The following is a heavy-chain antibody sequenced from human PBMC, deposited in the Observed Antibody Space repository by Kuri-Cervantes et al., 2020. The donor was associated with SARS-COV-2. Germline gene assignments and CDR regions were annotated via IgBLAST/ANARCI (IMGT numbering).Heavy chain of an antibody. J-gene: IGHJ6*03. CDR1: GYSFTSYG. Sequence: KVSCKGSGYSFTSYGIGWVRQMPGKGLEWMGIIYPGDSDTRYSPSFRGQVTISADKSISTAYLQWSSLKASDTAMYYCARLDPWGVTNYYYYYMDVWGKGTTVTVSS. CDR2: IYPGDSDT. D-gene: IGHD4-11*01. CDR3: ARLDPWGVTNYYYYYMDV. V-gene: IGHV5-51*01.